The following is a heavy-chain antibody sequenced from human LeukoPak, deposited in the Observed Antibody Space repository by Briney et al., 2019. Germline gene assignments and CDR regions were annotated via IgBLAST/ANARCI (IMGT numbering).Heavy chain of an antibody. J-gene: IGHJ4*02. CDR2: FDPEDGET. V-gene: IGHV1-24*01. D-gene: IGHD1-1*01. CDR3: ATLGNWNDVGYFDY. CDR1: GYTFTSYG. Sequence: ASVKVSCKASGYTFTSYGISWVRQAPGKGLEWMGGFDPEDGETIYAQKFQGRVTMTEDTSTDTAYMELSSLRSEDTAVYYCATLGNWNDVGYFDYWGQGTLVTVSS.